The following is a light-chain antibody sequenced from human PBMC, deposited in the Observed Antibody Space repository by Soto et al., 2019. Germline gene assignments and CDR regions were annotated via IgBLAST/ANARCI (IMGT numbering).Light chain of an antibody. J-gene: IGLJ1*01. V-gene: IGLV3-21*02. Sequence: SSVLTQPPSVSVAPGQTATITCGGNNIGSRSVHWYQQKPGQAPVLVIYDDNDRPSGIPDRFSGSNSGNTATLTISRVEAGDEGDFYCQLWDTNSDHYVFGPGTKVTVL. CDR2: DDN. CDR3: QLWDTNSDHYV. CDR1: NIGSRS.